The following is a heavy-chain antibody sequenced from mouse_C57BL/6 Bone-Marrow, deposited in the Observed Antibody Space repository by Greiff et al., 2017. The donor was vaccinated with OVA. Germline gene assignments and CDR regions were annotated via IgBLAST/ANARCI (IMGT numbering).Heavy chain of an antibody. D-gene: IGHD1-1*01. CDR1: GYTFTGYW. CDR2: IITGSGSP. Sequence: QVQLKPSGAELMKPGASVKLSCKATGYTFTGYWIEWVKQRPGHGLEWIGEIITGSGSPNYNEKFKGKATFTADTSSNTAYMQLSSLTTEDSAIYYCASLHYYGLYYFDYWGQGTTLTVSS. J-gene: IGHJ2*01. V-gene: IGHV1-9*01. CDR3: ASLHYYGLYYFDY.